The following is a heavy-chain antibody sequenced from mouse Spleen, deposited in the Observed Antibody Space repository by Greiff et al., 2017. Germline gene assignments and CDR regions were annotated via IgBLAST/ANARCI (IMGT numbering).Heavy chain of an antibody. CDR1: GFTFSSYA. J-gene: IGHJ3*01. Sequence: EVKLVESGGGLVKPGGSLKLSCAASGFTFSSYAMSWVRQTPEKRLEWVAAINSNGGSTYYPDTVKDRFTISRDNAKNTLYLQLSSLRSEDAALYYCARLPHCYDGSPAWFAYWGQGTLVTVSA. CDR3: ARLPHCYDGSPAWFAY. V-gene: IGHV5-6-2*01. CDR2: INSNGGST. D-gene: IGHD1-1*01.